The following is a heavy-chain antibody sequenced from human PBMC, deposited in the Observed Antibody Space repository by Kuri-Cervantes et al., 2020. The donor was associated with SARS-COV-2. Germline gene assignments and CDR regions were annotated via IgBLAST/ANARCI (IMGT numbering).Heavy chain of an antibody. Sequence: SVKVSCKASGGTFSSYAISWVRQAPGQGLEWMGRIIPIFGIANYAQKFQGRVTITADKSTSTAYMELSGLRSEDTAVYYCASGDSGYSYGPFDYWGQGTLVTVSS. CDR3: ASGDSGYSYGPFDY. CDR1: GGTFSSYA. D-gene: IGHD5-18*01. V-gene: IGHV1-69*04. J-gene: IGHJ4*02. CDR2: IIPIFGIA.